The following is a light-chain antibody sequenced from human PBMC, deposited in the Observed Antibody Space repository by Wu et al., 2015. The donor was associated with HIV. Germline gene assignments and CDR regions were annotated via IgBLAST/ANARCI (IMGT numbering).Light chain of an antibody. V-gene: IGKV3-11*01. CDR1: QSVSAY. CDR3: QQHNNWPLT. J-gene: IGKJ4*01. CDR2: DAS. Sequence: EVVLTQSPATLSLSPGEGATLSCRASQSVSAYLAWYQHKPGQAPRLLISDASNRATGIPARFSGSGSGTDFTLTISSLEPEDFAIYYCQQHNNWPLTFGGGTRVEIK.